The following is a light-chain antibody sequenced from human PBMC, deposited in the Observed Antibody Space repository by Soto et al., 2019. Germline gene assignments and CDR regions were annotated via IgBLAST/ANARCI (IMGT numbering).Light chain of an antibody. CDR3: SSYTTSNTWV. CDR2: EVN. V-gene: IGLV2-14*01. CDR1: SSDIGTYNY. Sequence: QFALTQPASVSASPGQSITISCTGTSSDIGTYNYVSWYQQHPGKAPKLMIFEVNNRPSWVSNRFSGSKSGNTASLTVSGLQAEDEADYYCSSYTTSNTWVFGGGTKLTVL. J-gene: IGLJ3*02.